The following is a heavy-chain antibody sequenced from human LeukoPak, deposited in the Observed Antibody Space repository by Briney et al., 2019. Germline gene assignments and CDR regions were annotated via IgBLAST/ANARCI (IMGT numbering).Heavy chain of an antibody. CDR1: GFTFSAHW. CDR3: AKEDVVVITIRYFQH. D-gene: IGHD3-22*01. Sequence: GGSLRLSCVASGFTFSAHWMHWVRQAPGKGLEWVAVISYDGSNKYYADSVKGRFTISRDNSKNTLYLQMNSLRTEDTAIYYCAKEDVVVITIRYFQHWGQGTLVTVSS. J-gene: IGHJ1*01. V-gene: IGHV3-30*18. CDR2: ISYDGSNK.